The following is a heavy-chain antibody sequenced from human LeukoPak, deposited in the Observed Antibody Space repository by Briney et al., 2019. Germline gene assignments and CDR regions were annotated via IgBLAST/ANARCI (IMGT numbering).Heavy chain of an antibody. CDR3: GKTYYYDSTGYHLGY. CDR1: GLTFSNYR. J-gene: IGHJ4*02. CDR2: INSDGSGT. Sequence: GGSLRLSCAASGLTFSNYRMHWDRQVPGKGLVWVSRINSDGSGTTYADSVKGRFTISRDNAKNTLYLQMNSLRAEDTAVYYCGKTYYYDSTGYHLGYWGQGTLVTVSS. V-gene: IGHV3-74*01. D-gene: IGHD3-22*01.